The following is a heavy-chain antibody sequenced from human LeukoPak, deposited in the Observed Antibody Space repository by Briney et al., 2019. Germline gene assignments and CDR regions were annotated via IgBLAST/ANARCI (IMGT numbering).Heavy chain of an antibody. Sequence: PGGSLRLSCVVAGFTFSNHWMSWVRQAPGKGLEWVADIKPDGSGQYLVDSVKGRFTISRDNAKNSLYLQMNSLRAEDTAVYYCARDPPHGMDVWGQGTTVTVSS. V-gene: IGHV3-7*01. CDR1: GFTFSNHW. CDR2: IKPDGSGQ. CDR3: ARDPPHGMDV. J-gene: IGHJ6*02.